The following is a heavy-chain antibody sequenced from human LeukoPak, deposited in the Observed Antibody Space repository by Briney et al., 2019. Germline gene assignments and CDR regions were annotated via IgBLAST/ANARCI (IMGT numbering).Heavy chain of an antibody. CDR3: ARGPKSYYYDSGGYGFDY. V-gene: IGHV4-31*03. Sequence: SETLSLTCTVSGGSISSGGYYWSWIRQHPGKGLEWIGYIYYSGSTYYNPSLKSRVTISVDTSKNQFSLKLSSVTAADTAVYYCARGPKSYYYDSGGYGFDYWGQGTLVTVSS. D-gene: IGHD3-22*01. J-gene: IGHJ4*02. CDR2: IYYSGST. CDR1: GGSISSGGYY.